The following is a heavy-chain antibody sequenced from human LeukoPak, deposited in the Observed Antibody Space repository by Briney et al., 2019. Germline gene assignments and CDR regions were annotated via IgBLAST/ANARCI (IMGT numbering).Heavy chain of an antibody. CDR2: IIPILGIA. J-gene: IGHJ3*02. CDR3: ARPRYYYGSGRTPGAFGI. CDR1: GGTLSNYA. D-gene: IGHD3-10*01. V-gene: IGHV1-69*04. Sequence: GASVKVSCKASGGTLSNYAISWVRQAPGQGLEWMGRIIPILGIANYAQKFQGRVTITADKSTSTAYMKLSSLRSEDTAVYYCARPRYYYGSGRTPGAFGIWGQGTMVTVSS.